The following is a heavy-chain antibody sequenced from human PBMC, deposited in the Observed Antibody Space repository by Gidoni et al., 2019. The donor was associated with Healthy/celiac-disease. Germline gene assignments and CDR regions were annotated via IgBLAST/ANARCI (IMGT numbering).Heavy chain of an antibody. CDR3: ARRRITMVRGVRNEDAFDI. CDR2: ISYDGSNK. J-gene: IGHJ3*02. Sequence: QVPLVESGGGVVQPGRSLRLSCAASGFPFSSYAMHWVRQAPGKGLEWVAVISYDGSNKYYADSVKGRFTISRDNSKNTLYLQMNSLRAEDTAVYYCARRRITMVRGVRNEDAFDIWGQGTMVTVSS. D-gene: IGHD3-10*01. CDR1: GFPFSSYA. V-gene: IGHV3-30-3*01.